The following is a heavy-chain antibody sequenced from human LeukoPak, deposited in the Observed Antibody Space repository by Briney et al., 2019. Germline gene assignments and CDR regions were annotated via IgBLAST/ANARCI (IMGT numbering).Heavy chain of an antibody. D-gene: IGHD2-2*02. V-gene: IGHV3-23*01. CDR3: AKVAVVVVVPAAIRWFDP. CDR2: ISGSGGST. J-gene: IGHJ5*02. Sequence: PGGSLRLSCAAAGFTFSSYAMSWVRQAPGKGLDWVSAISGSGGSTYYADAVKGRFTISRDNSKNTLYLQMNSLRAEDTAVYYCAKVAVVVVVPAAIRWFDPWGQGTLVTVSS. CDR1: GFTFSSYA.